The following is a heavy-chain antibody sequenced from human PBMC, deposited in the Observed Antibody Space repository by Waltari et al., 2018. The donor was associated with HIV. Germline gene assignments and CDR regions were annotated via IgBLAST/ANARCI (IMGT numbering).Heavy chain of an antibody. CDR2: IYPSDSDT. CDR3: ARRGNNYGDAFDI. J-gene: IGHJ3*02. Sequence: EVQLVQSGAEVKKPGESLKISCKASGSDFTTYWIGRVRQMPGKGLECMGLIYPSDSDTKYSPSFQGQVTLSADKSINTAYLHWSSLKAPDTAIYYCARRGNNYGDAFDIWGQWTMVNVS. D-gene: IGHD4-17*01. V-gene: IGHV5-51*03. CDR1: GSDFTTYW.